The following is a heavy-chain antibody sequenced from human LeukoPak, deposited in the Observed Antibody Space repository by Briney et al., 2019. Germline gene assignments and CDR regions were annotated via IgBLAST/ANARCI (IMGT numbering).Heavy chain of an antibody. J-gene: IGHJ4*02. CDR1: GGSISSSSYY. CDR2: IYYSGST. V-gene: IGHV4-39*02. D-gene: IGHD3-16*01. CDR3: ARDLGAREYYFDY. Sequence: SETLSLTCTVSGGSISSSSYYWGWIRQPPGKGLEWIGSIYYSGSTYYNPSLKSRVTISVDTSKNQFSLKLSSVTAADTAVYYCARDLGAREYYFDYWGQGTLVTVSS.